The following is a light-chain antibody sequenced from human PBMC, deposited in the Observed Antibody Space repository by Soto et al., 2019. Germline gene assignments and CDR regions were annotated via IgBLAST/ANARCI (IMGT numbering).Light chain of an antibody. CDR1: QSLVYSDGNIY. CDR3: MQGTHWPT. CDR2: KVS. J-gene: IGKJ1*01. V-gene: IGKV2-30*01. Sequence: VVMTQSPLSLPVTLGQPASISCRSSQSLVYSDGNIYLSWFHQRPGQSPRRLIYKVSNRESGVPDRFSGSGSGTEFTLRISTVESEYVGVYYCMQGTHWPTFGQGTKVEIK.